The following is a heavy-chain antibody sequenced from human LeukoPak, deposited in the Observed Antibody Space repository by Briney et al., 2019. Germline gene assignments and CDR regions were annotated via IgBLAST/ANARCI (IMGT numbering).Heavy chain of an antibody. D-gene: IGHD3-10*01. CDR3: ARDESVVRGVNWFDP. CDR1: GYTFTGYY. CDR2: INPNSGGT. J-gene: IGHJ5*02. Sequence: ASVKVSRKASGYTFTGYYMHWVRQAPGQGLEWMGWINPNSGGTNYAQKFQGRVTMTRDTSISTAYMELSRLRSDDTAVYYCARDESVVRGVNWFDPWGQGTLVTVSS. V-gene: IGHV1-2*02.